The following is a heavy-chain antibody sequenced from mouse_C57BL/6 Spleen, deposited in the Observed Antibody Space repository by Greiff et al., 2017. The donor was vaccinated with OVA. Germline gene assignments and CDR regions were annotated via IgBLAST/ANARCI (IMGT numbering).Heavy chain of an antibody. V-gene: IGHV3-6*01. Sequence: EVKLMESGPGLVKPSQSLSLTCSVTGYSITSGYYWNWIRQFPGNKLEWMGYISYDGSNNYNPSLKNRISITRDTSKNQFFLKLNSVTTEDTATYYCARADYAYAMDYWGQGTSVTVSS. D-gene: IGHD2-4*01. CDR3: ARADYAYAMDY. J-gene: IGHJ4*01. CDR1: GYSITSGYY. CDR2: ISYDGSN.